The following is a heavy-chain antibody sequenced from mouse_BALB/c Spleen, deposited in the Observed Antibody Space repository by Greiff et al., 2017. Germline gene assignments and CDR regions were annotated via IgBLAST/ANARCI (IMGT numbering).Heavy chain of an antibody. D-gene: IGHD2-4*01. CDR1: GYSFTGYT. J-gene: IGHJ3*01. V-gene: IGHV1-26*01. Sequence: VQLHQSGPELVKPGASMKISCKASGYSFTGYTMNWVKQSHGKNLEWIGLINPYNGGTSYNQKFKGKATLTVDKSSSTAYMELLSLTSEDSAVYYCARAPSTMITRVPPWFAYWGQGTLVTVSA. CDR3: ARAPSTMITRVPPWFAY. CDR2: INPYNGGT.